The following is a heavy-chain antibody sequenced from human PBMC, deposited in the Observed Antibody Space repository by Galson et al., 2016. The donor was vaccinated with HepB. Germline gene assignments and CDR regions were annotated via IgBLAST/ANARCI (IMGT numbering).Heavy chain of an antibody. CDR1: EGTFSSYT. V-gene: IGHV1-69*06. J-gene: IGHJ4*02. Sequence: SVKVSCKASEGTFSSYTITWVRQAPGQGLEWMGGIIPMFGTANYAQKLPGRVTITADKSTSTAYMELSSLRSEDTAVYYCARDRPSHAQYYFDYWGQGTLVTVS. CDR2: IIPMFGTA. CDR3: ARDRPSHAQYYFDY.